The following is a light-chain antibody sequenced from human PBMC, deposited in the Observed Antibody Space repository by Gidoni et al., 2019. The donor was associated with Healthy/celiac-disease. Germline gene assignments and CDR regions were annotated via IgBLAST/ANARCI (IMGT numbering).Light chain of an antibody. Sequence: QSALTQPRSVSGSPGQSVTISCTGTSSAVGGYNYVSWYQQHPGKAPKLMRSDVSKRPSGVPDRFSGSKSGNTASLTISGLQAEDEADYYCCSYAGSYTWVFGGGTKLTVL. CDR2: DVS. CDR3: CSYAGSYTWV. V-gene: IGLV2-11*02. CDR1: SSAVGGYNY. J-gene: IGLJ3*02.